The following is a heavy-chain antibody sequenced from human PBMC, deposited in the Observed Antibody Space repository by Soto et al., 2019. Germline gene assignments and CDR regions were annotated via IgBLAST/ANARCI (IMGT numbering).Heavy chain of an antibody. D-gene: IGHD3-22*01. Sequence: QVHLVESGGGVVQPGRSLRLSCEGSGFSFSNYGIHWVRQAPGKGLEWVAVISHDGNSHHLADSVRGRFTISRDNSKNTVFLHMTSLRREDSAVDHCVKAQERSAQYFAVVITAFDFWGQGTMVTVSS. J-gene: IGHJ3*01. CDR1: GFSFSNYG. V-gene: IGHV3-30*18. CDR2: ISHDGNSH. CDR3: VKAQERSAQYFAVVITAFDF.